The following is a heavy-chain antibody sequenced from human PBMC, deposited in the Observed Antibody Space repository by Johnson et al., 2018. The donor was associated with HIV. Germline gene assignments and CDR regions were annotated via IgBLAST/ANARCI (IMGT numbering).Heavy chain of an antibody. CDR3: ARDVRMDKAFDI. CDR1: GFTVSSNY. D-gene: IGHD2-15*01. Sequence: QLVESGGGLVQPGGSLRLSCAASGFTVSSNYMSWVRQAPGKGLEWVSVIYSGGSTYYADSVQGRFTISRDNSKNTLYLQMNSLRAEDTAVYYCARDVRMDKAFDIWGQGTMVTVSS. CDR2: IYSGGST. V-gene: IGHV3-66*01. J-gene: IGHJ3*02.